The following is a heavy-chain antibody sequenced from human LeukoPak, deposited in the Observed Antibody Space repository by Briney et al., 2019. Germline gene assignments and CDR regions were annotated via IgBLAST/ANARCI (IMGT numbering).Heavy chain of an antibody. CDR2: ISSSSSYI. CDR3: ARGRRAYYFDY. CDR1: GFTFSSYS. J-gene: IGHJ4*02. V-gene: IGHV3-21*01. Sequence: GGSLRLSCAASGFTFSSYSMNWVRQAPGKGLGWVSSISSSSSYIYYADSVKGRFTISRDNAKNSLYLQMNSLRAEDTAVYYCARGRRAYYFDYWGQGTLVTVSS.